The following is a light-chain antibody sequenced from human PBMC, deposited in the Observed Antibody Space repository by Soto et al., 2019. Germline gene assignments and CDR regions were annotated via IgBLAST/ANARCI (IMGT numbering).Light chain of an antibody. V-gene: IGLV2-14*01. CDR1: SSDVGGYNY. CDR3: SSYTSISTLV. Sequence: QSVLTQPASVSGSPGQSITISCTGTSSDVGGYNYVSWYQQHPGKAPKLMIYDVSNRPSGVSNRFSGSKSGNTASLTISGLQAEDEADYYCSSYTSISTLVFGGGTKLTVL. CDR2: DVS. J-gene: IGLJ2*01.